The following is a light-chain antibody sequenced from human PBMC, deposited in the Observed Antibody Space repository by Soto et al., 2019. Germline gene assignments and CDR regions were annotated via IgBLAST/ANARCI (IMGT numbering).Light chain of an antibody. CDR1: SSNIGANT. CDR2: SEN. CDR3: SAWDDSLHGVV. Sequence: QSVLTQPPSASGTPGQRVTVSCSGSSSNIGANTVNWYQQLPGTAPKLLIYSENQRPSGVPDRFSSSKSGTSAFLAISDRQSEDEADYYCSAWDDSLHGVVFGGGTKLTVL. J-gene: IGLJ2*01. V-gene: IGLV1-44*01.